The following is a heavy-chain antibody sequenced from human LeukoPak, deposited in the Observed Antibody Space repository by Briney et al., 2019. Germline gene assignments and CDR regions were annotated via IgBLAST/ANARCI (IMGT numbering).Heavy chain of an antibody. CDR3: AKAMGATLFDY. Sequence: PGGSLRLSCAASGFTFSSYAMNWVRQAPGKGLEWVSTISGSGASTYYADSVKGRFTISRDNSKNTLYLQMNSLRAGDTAVYYCAKAMGATLFDYWGQGTLVTVSS. J-gene: IGHJ4*02. V-gene: IGHV3-23*01. CDR2: ISGSGAST. CDR1: GFTFSSYA. D-gene: IGHD1-26*01.